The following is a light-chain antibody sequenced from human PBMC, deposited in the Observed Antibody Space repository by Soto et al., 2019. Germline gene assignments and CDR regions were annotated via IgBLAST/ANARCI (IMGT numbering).Light chain of an antibody. Sequence: DIQMTQPPSSLSASVGDRVTITCRASQGISTYLNWYQLKPGKAPKLLIYAASSLQSGVPSRFSGSGSETDFTLTISSLQPEDFATYSCRQSYSTTWTFGQGTKVDIK. J-gene: IGKJ1*01. CDR2: AAS. CDR3: RQSYSTTWT. V-gene: IGKV1-39*01. CDR1: QGISTY.